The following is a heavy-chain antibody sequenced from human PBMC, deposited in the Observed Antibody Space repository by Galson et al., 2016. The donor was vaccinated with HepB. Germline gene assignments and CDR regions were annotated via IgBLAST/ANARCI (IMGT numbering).Heavy chain of an antibody. CDR2: INHSGST. Sequence: LTCAVYGGSFRGYYWTYIRQPPVKGLEWIGEINHSGSTNYNPALKSRVTISVDTSKNQFSLRLSSVTAADTAVYYCSRGRFPRNCSGVGCYSFDYWGQGTLVTVSS. CDR3: SRGRFPRNCSGVGCYSFDY. V-gene: IGHV4-34*01. CDR1: GGSFRGYY. D-gene: IGHD2-15*01. J-gene: IGHJ4*02.